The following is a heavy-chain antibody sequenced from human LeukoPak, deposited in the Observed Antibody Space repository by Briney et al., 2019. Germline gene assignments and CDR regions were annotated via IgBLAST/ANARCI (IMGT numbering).Heavy chain of an antibody. CDR2: IYYSGST. CDR3: ARGGNWFDP. Sequence: SETLSLTCTVSGGSISSSSYYWGWIRQPPGKGLEWIGSIYYSGSTYYNPSLKSRVTISVDTSKNQFSLKLSSVTAADTAVYYCARGGNWFDPWGQGTLVTVSS. CDR1: GGSISSSSYY. V-gene: IGHV4-39*07. D-gene: IGHD3-16*01. J-gene: IGHJ5*02.